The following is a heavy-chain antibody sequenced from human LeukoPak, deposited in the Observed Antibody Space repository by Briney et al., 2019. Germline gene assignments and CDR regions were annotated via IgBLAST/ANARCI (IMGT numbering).Heavy chain of an antibody. J-gene: IGHJ4*02. CDR2: IKSKTEGGTT. Sequence: GGSLRLSCTASGLTISTAWMSWVRQAPGKGLEWVGRIKSKTEGGTTDYDAPVKGRFTISIDDSKNTLYLQMNSLTTGDTAVYYCAKYNIGWNFGSWGQGTLVTVSS. CDR3: AKYNIGWNFGS. V-gene: IGHV3-15*01. CDR1: GLTISTAW. D-gene: IGHD6-19*01.